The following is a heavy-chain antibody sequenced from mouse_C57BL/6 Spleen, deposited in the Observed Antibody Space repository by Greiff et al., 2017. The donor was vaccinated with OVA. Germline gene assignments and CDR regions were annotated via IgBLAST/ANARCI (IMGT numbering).Heavy chain of an antibody. J-gene: IGHJ1*03. Sequence: EVMLVESGGGLVKPGGSLKLSCAASGFTFSDYGMHWVRQAPEKGLEWVAYISSGSSTIYYADTVKGRFTISRDNAKNTLFLQMTSLRSEDTAMYYCANGSSYDWYFDVWGTGTTVTVSS. D-gene: IGHD1-1*01. CDR2: ISSGSSTI. CDR3: ANGSSYDWYFDV. V-gene: IGHV5-17*01. CDR1: GFTFSDYG.